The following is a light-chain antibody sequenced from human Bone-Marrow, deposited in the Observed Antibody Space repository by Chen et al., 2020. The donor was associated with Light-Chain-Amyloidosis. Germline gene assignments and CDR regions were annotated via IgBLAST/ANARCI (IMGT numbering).Light chain of an antibody. CDR1: QSVGDN. CDR2: DSS. CDR3: QQYNNWPPWT. V-gene: IGKV3-15*01. J-gene: IGKJ1*01. Sequence: EIVMTQSPATLSVSPGESATLSCRASQSVGDNLAWYQQTPGQAPRLLIYDSSTRATGIAARFSGSGSGTDFTLTISSLQSEDFAVYYCQQYNNWPPWTFGQGTKVEIK.